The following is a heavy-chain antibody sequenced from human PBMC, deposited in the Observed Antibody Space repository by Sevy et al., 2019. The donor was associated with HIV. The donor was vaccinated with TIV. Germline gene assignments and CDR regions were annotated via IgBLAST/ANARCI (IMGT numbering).Heavy chain of an antibody. D-gene: IGHD2-15*01. V-gene: IGHV3-33*06. CDR2: IWYDGSNK. CDR1: GFTFSSYG. Sequence: GGSLRLSCAASGFTFSSYGMHWVRQAPGKGLEWVAVIWYDGSNKYYADSVKGRFTISRDNSKNTLYLQMNSLRAEDTAVYYCAKGACSGGSCYWGGDYYYYYMDVWGEGTTVTVSS. CDR3: AKGACSGGSCYWGGDYYYYYMDV. J-gene: IGHJ6*03.